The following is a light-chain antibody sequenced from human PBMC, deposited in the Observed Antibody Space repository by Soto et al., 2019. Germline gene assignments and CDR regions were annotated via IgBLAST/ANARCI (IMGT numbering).Light chain of an antibody. J-gene: IGKJ2*01. CDR3: QSYNDWPFT. CDR1: ESLSTY. CDR2: GAS. V-gene: IGKV3-15*01. Sequence: EIVMTQSPATLSVSPGERVTLSCRASESLSTYLAWYQQKPGQAPRLLIYGASTKATGIPARFSGSGSATDFTLTIISLQSEDFAVYYCQSYNDWPFTFGQGTKVDIK.